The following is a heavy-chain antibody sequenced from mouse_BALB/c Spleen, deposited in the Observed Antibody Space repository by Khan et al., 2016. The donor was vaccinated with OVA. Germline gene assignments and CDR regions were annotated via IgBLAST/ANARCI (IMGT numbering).Heavy chain of an antibody. Sequence: EVQLQESGGGLVQPGGSLKLSCAASGFDFSRYWMSWVRQAPGKGLEWIGEINPDSSTINYTPSLKDKFIISRDNAKNTLYLQLSKLRSEDTALYCCARHGYYGYVDYWGQGTTLTVSS. CDR1: GFDFSRYW. D-gene: IGHD2-3*01. J-gene: IGHJ2*01. V-gene: IGHV4-1*02. CDR2: INPDSSTI. CDR3: ARHGYYGYVDY.